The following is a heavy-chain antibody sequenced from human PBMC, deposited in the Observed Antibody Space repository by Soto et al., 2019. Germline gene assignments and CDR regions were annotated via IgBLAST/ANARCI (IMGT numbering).Heavy chain of an antibody. CDR3: ARGREYGGNSDAFDI. D-gene: IGHD4-17*01. J-gene: IGHJ3*02. Sequence: QVQLVQSGAEVKKPGSSVKVSCKASGGTFSTSAINWVRQAPGQRPEWMGNILPIFGTADYAQKFQGRVTITADTSTNTAYMEVRSLLSEDTAVYYCARGREYGGNSDAFDILGQGTVVTVSS. V-gene: IGHV1-69*14. CDR2: ILPIFGTA. CDR1: GGTFSTSA.